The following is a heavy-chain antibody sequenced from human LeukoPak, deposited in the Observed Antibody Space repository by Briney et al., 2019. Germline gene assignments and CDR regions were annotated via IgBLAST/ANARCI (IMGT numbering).Heavy chain of an antibody. CDR1: GFTFSSYE. Sequence: GGSLRLSCAASGFTFSSYEMNWVRQAPGKGLEWVANINQDGSKKFYVDSVKGRFTISRDNAKNALYLQMNSLRAEDTGVYFCARGQTLTFWGQGTLVTASS. V-gene: IGHV3-7*01. CDR3: ARGQTLTF. CDR2: INQDGSKK. J-gene: IGHJ4*02.